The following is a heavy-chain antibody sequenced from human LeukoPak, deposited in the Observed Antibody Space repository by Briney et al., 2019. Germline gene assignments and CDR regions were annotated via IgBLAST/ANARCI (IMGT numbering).Heavy chain of an antibody. CDR1: GYTFTGYY. V-gene: IGHV1-2*06. J-gene: IGHJ6*03. CDR3: ARDLTGSSSWYELDYYYYMDV. Sequence: ASVKVSCKASGYTFTGYYMHWVRQAPGQGLEWMGRINPNSGGANYAQKFQGRVTMTRDTSISTAYMELSRLRSDDTAVYYCARDLTGSSSWYELDYYYYMDVWGKGTTVTVSS. D-gene: IGHD6-13*01. CDR2: INPNSGGA.